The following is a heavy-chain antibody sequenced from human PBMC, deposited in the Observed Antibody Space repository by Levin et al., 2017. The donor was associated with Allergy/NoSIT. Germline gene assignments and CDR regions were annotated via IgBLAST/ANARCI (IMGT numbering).Heavy chain of an antibody. CDR2: ISGYNGNT. Sequence: ASVKVSCKASGYTFSSYAISWVRQAPGQGLEWMGWISGYNGNTDYAQKFQGRVTMTTDTSTSTAYMELRGLRSDDPAVYYCARELHGYYYFDYWGQGTLVTVPS. J-gene: IGHJ4*02. D-gene: IGHD3-3*01. V-gene: IGHV1-18*01. CDR3: ARELHGYYYFDY. CDR1: GYTFSSYA.